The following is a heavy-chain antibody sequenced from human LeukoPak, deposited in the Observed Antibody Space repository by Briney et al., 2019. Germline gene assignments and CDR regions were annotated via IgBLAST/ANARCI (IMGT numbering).Heavy chain of an antibody. CDR1: GGSISSYS. Sequence: SETLSLTCTVSGGSISSYSWSWIRQPPGKGLEWIGYIYYSGSTNYNPSLKSRVTISVDTSKNQFSLKLSSATAADTAVYYCARRYCSAGSCYSSFEYWGQGSLVTVSS. V-gene: IGHV4-59*08. CDR2: IYYSGST. CDR3: ARRYCSAGSCYSSFEY. D-gene: IGHD2-15*01. J-gene: IGHJ4*02.